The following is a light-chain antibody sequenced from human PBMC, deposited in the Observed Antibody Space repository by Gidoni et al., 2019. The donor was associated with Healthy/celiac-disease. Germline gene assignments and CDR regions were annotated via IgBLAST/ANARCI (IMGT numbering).Light chain of an antibody. CDR1: QSVSSY. J-gene: IGKJ2*01. CDR3: QQRSNSYT. V-gene: IGKV3-11*01. CDR2: DAS. Sequence: EIVLTQSQATLSLSPGERATLSCRASQSVSSYLAWYQPKPGQAPRLLIYDASNRATGIPARLSGSGSGTDFTLTISSLEPEDFAVYYCQQRSNSYTFGQGTKLEIK.